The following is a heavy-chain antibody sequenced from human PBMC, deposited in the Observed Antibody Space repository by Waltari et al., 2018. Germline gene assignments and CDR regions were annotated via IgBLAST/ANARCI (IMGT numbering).Heavy chain of an antibody. CDR3: TRDVPHSNFDP. V-gene: IGHV3-74*01. CDR1: GFTFGGHW. Sequence: EVQLVESGGGLVQPGGSLRLSCVGPGFTFGGHWMHWVRQAPGKGLVWVSHINIDGTTTTYADSVKGRFTISRDNAKNTLYLQMNSLRVDDTAVYYCTRDVPHSNFDPWGQGTLVTVSS. J-gene: IGHJ5*02. CDR2: INIDGTTT. D-gene: IGHD6-13*01.